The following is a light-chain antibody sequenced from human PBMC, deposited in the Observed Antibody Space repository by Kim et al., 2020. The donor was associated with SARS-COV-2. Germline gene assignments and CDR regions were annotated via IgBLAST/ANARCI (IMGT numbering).Light chain of an antibody. Sequence: SYELTQPPSVSVSPGQTARITCSGDALPKQYAYWYQQKPGQAPVIVIYKDNERPSGIPERFSGSSSGTTVTLTISGVQAEDEADYYCQSADNSGTWVFGG. V-gene: IGLV3-25*03. CDR3: QSADNSGTWV. CDR1: ALPKQY. J-gene: IGLJ3*02. CDR2: KDN.